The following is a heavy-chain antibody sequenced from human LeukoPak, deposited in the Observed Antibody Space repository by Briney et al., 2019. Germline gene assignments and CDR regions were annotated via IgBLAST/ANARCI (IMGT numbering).Heavy chain of an antibody. CDR2: ISSSSSYI. Sequence: PGGSLRLSCAASGFTFSSYIMNWVRQAPGKGLEWVSSISSSSSYIYYADSVKGRFTISRDNAKNSLYLQMNSPRAEDTAVYYCARGSGGYWYFDLWGRGTLVTVSS. CDR1: GFTFSSYI. V-gene: IGHV3-21*01. J-gene: IGHJ2*01. CDR3: ARGSGGYWYFDL. D-gene: IGHD3-10*01.